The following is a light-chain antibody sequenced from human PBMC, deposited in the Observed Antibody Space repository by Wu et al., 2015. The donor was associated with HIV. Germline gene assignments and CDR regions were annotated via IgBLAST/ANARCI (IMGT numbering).Light chain of an antibody. Sequence: IQLTQSPSSLSASIGDRVNITCRASQDIFTYLAWYQQTPGKAPRVLIYDASTLQSGVSSRFSGSGSGADFTLTISGLRREDFAVYFCQQLNSFPLTFGQGSRLEI. CDR3: QQLNSFPLT. CDR1: QDIFTY. J-gene: IGKJ5*01. V-gene: IGKV1-13*02. CDR2: DAS.